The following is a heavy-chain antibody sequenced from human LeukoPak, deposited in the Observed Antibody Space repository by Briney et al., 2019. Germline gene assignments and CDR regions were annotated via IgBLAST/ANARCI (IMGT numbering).Heavy chain of an antibody. CDR1: GGTFSSYA. CDR3: AEGPRDYEVFDY. V-gene: IGHV1-69*05. Sequence: ASVKVSCKASGGTFSSYAISWVRQAPGQGLEWMGRIIPIFGTANYVQKFQRRVTITTDESTSTAYMELSSLRSEDTAVYYCAEGPRDYEVFDYWGQGTLVTVSS. CDR2: IIPIFGTA. D-gene: IGHD4-17*01. J-gene: IGHJ4*02.